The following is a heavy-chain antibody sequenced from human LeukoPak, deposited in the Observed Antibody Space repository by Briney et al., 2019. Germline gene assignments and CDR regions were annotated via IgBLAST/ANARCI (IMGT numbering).Heavy chain of an antibody. CDR1: GFTFSSYA. CDR3: AKSPSSGWYLFGY. Sequence: GGSLRLSCAASGFTFSSYAMSWVRQAPGKGLEWVSAISGSGGSTYYADSVKGRFTISRDNSKNMLYLQMNSLRAEDTAVYYCAKSPSSGWYLFGYWGQGTLVTVSS. CDR2: ISGSGGST. D-gene: IGHD6-19*01. V-gene: IGHV3-23*01. J-gene: IGHJ4*02.